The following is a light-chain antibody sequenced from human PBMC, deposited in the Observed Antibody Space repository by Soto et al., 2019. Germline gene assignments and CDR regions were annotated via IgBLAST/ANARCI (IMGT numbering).Light chain of an antibody. J-gene: IGKJ4*01. CDR1: QSLLHSDGYNY. Sequence: DIVMTQSPLSLSVTPGEPASISCRSSQSLLHSDGYNYLDWYLQKPGQSPQLLIYLGSNRASGVPDRFSGSGSGTDFTLKISRVEAEDVGVYYCMQTLQTPLFGGGTKVEIK. CDR3: MQTLQTPL. V-gene: IGKV2-28*01. CDR2: LGS.